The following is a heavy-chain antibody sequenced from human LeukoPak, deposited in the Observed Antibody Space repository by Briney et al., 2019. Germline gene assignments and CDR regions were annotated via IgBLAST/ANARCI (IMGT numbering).Heavy chain of an antibody. J-gene: IGHJ4*02. D-gene: IGHD2-2*03. CDR1: GFTFSSYA. CDR3: ATQVDIVVVPAANDY. Sequence: GRSLRLSCAASGFTFSSYAMHWVRQAPGKGLEWVAVISYDGSNKYYADSVKGRFTISRDNSKNTLYLQMNSLRAEDTAVYYCATQVDIVVVPAANDYWGQGTLVTVSS. CDR2: ISYDGSNK. V-gene: IGHV3-30-3*01.